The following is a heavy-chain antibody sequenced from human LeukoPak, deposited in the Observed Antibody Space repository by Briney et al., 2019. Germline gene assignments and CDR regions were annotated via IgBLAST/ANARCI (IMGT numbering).Heavy chain of an antibody. CDR1: GGSINSYF. CDR3: ARPYSGSYGAFDI. J-gene: IGHJ3*02. CDR2: IYHSGST. D-gene: IGHD1-26*01. Sequence: SETLSFTCTVSGGSINSYFWSWIRQPPGKGLEWIGSIYHSGSTYYNPSLKSRVTISVDTSKNQFSLKLSSVTAADTAVYYCARPYSGSYGAFDIWGQGTMVTVSS. V-gene: IGHV4-59*08.